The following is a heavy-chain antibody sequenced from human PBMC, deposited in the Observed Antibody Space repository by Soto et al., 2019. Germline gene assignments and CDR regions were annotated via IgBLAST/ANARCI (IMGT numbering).Heavy chain of an antibody. J-gene: IGHJ1*01. Sequence: GGSLRLSCAASGLTFSSYAMSWVRQAPGKGLEWVSAISGSGGSTYYADSVKGRFTISRDNSKNTLYLQMNSLRAEDTAVYYCATSIVYHYDSSGIAEFLQHWRQSTLVTVSS. V-gene: IGHV3-23*01. D-gene: IGHD3-22*01. CDR2: ISGSGGST. CDR3: ATSIVYHYDSSGIAEFLQH. CDR1: GLTFSSYA.